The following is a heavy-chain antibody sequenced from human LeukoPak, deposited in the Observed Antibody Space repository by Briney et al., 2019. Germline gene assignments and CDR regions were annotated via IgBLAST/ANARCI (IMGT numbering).Heavy chain of an antibody. J-gene: IGHJ3*02. CDR2: ISSSSSYT. CDR1: GFTFSDYY. Sequence: PGGSLRLSCAASGFTFSDYYMSWIRQAPGKGLEWVSYISSSSSYTNYADSVKGRFTISRDNAKNSLYLQMNSLSAEDTAVYYCARVHSSSWPDVFDIWGQGTMVTVSS. D-gene: IGHD6-13*01. CDR3: ARVHSSSWPDVFDI. V-gene: IGHV3-11*06.